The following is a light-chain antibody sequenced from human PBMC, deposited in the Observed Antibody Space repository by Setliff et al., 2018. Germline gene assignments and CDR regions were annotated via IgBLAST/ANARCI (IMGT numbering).Light chain of an antibody. Sequence: QSALAQPASVSGSPGQSITISCTGTSSDVGDYKYVSWYQQLPGKAPKLIIFEVSNRPSGIPNRFYGSKSGNTASLSIAGLQAEDEADYYCSSYTSLSTRVFGTGTKVTVL. CDR2: EVS. CDR3: SSYTSLSTRV. CDR1: SSDVGDYKY. V-gene: IGLV2-14*01. J-gene: IGLJ1*01.